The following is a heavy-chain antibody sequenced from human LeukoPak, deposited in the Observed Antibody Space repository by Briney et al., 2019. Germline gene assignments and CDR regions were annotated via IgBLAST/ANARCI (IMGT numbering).Heavy chain of an antibody. CDR3: AKLGYGDYWGDYYYGMDV. V-gene: IGHV3-33*06. CDR2: IWYDGSNK. Sequence: GGSLRLSCAASGFTFSSYGMHWVRQAPGKGLEWVAVIWYDGSNKYYADSVKGRFTISRDNSKNTLYLQMNSLRAEDTAVYYCAKLGYGDYWGDYYYGMDVWGQGTTVTVSS. CDR1: GFTFSSYG. J-gene: IGHJ6*02. D-gene: IGHD4-17*01.